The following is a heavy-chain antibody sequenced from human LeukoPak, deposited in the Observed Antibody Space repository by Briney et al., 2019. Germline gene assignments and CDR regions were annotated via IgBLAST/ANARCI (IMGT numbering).Heavy chain of an antibody. CDR1: GYTFTGYY. V-gene: IGHV1-2*02. Sequence: ASVKVSCRASGYTFTGYYMHWVRQAPGQGLEWMGWINPNSGGTNYAQKFQGRVTMTRDTSISTAYMELSRLRSDDEAVYYCARDYRRNYYDSSGYFDYWGQGTLVTVPS. D-gene: IGHD3-22*01. CDR2: INPNSGGT. J-gene: IGHJ4*02. CDR3: ARDYRRNYYDSSGYFDY.